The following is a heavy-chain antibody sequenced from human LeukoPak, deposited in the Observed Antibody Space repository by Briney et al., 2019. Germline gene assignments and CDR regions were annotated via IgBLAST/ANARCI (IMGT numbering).Heavy chain of an antibody. CDR1: GFTVSSNY. CDR3: ARGPQLGSAYHPDY. D-gene: IGHD3-16*01. V-gene: IGHV3-53*01. CDR2: IYSGGNT. J-gene: IGHJ4*02. Sequence: PGGSLRLSCAASGFTVSSNYMSWVRQAPGKGLEWVSVIYSGGNTYYADSVKGRFTISRDYSKNTLDLQMNSLRVEDTAIYYCARGPQLGSAYHPDYWGQGTLVTVSS.